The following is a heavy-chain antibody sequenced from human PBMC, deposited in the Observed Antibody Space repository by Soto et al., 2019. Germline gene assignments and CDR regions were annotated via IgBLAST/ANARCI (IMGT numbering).Heavy chain of an antibody. CDR2: ISAYNGNT. V-gene: IGHV1-18*04. CDR1: GYTFTSYG. Sequence: ASVKVSYKASGYTFTSYGISWVRQAPGQGLEWMGWISAYNGNTNYAQKLQGRVTMTTDTSTSTAYMKLRSLRSDDTAVYYCAREDCPNDVCYYGMYVLCLGNAGTVS. CDR3: AREDCPNDVCYYGMYV. J-gene: IGHJ6*02. D-gene: IGHD2-8*01.